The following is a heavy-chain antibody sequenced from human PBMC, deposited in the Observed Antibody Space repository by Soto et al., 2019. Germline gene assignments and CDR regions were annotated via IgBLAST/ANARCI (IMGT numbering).Heavy chain of an antibody. Sequence: QVQLVQSGAEVKKPGASVRVSCKASGYTFTTYGITWVRQAPGQGLEWMGWISTYDGDTNYAQKVQGRVTMTNETSTNTAYMELRSLRSDDTAVYYCARDRGRSCIGGSCPSDYWGQGTLVTVSS. J-gene: IGHJ4*02. CDR3: ARDRGRSCIGGSCPSDY. CDR2: ISTYDGDT. CDR1: GYTFTTYG. V-gene: IGHV1-18*01. D-gene: IGHD2-15*01.